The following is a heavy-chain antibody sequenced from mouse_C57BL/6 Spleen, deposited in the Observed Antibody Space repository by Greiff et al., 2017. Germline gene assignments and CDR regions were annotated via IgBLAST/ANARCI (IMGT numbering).Heavy chain of an antibody. CDR1: GYTFTSYW. J-gene: IGHJ3*01. CDR3: ARYTTVVEGWFAY. D-gene: IGHD1-1*01. Sequence: VQLQQPGAELVKPGASVKLSCKASGYTFTSYWMHWVKQRPGQGLEWIGMIHPNSGSTNYNEKFKSKATLTVDKSSSTAYMQLSSLTSEDSAVYYCARYTTVVEGWFAYWGQGTLVTVSA. V-gene: IGHV1-64*01. CDR2: IHPNSGST.